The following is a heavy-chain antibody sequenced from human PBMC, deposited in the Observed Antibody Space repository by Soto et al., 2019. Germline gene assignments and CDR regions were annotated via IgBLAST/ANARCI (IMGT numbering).Heavy chain of an antibody. CDR3: ARHGAAIWLGY. J-gene: IGHJ4*02. CDR2: IDPSDSYI. D-gene: IGHD6-19*01. V-gene: IGHV5-10-1*01. Sequence: PGESLKISCKTSGCTFSGHWISWVRQVPGKGLQWMGNIDPSDSYINYNPAFRGHVTFSVDKSNSTAYLHWRSLGPSDTAIYYCARHGAAIWLGYWGQGTLVTVLL. CDR1: GCTFSGHW.